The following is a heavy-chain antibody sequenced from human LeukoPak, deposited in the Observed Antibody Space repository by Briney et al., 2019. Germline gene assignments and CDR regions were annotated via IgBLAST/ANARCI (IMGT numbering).Heavy chain of an antibody. CDR1: GFTFSSYG. J-gene: IGHJ1*01. CDR3: ASQGDCSSTSCYPYFQH. D-gene: IGHD2-2*01. CDR2: ISYDGSNK. Sequence: GGSLRLSCAASGFTFSSYGMHWVRQAPGKGLEWVAVISYDGSNKYYADSVKGRFTISRDNSKNTLYLQTNSLRAEDTAVYYCASQGDCSSTSCYPYFQHWGQGTLVTVSS. V-gene: IGHV3-30*03.